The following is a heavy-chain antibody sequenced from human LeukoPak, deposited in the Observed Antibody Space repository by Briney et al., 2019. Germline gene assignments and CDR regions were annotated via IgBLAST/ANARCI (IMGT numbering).Heavy chain of an antibody. CDR2: VYYDGTS. CDR1: GGSINSHSYY. CDR3: VRHISTNTGYFDS. Sequence: SETLSLTCTASGGSINSHSYYWGWIRQPPGKGLEWIGSVYYDGTSYSNPSLKTRVGVFVDTSRDQFSLDLDFVTAADTALYYCVRHISTNTGYFDSCGQGTLVSVSS. J-gene: IGHJ4*02. D-gene: IGHD5-24*01. V-gene: IGHV4-39*01.